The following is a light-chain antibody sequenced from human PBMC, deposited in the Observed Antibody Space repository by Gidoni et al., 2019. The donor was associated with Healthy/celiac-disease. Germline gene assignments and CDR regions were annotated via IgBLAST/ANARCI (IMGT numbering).Light chain of an antibody. V-gene: IGKV3-20*01. CDR1: QRVSSSY. CDR3: QQYGSSPRVT. J-gene: IGKJ3*01. Sequence: EIVLTQSPGTLSLSPGERATLSCRASQRVSSSYLAWYQQKPGQAPRLLIYGASSRATGIPDRFSGSGSGTDFTLTISRLEPEDFAVYYCQQYGSSPRVTFGLGPKWISN. CDR2: GAS.